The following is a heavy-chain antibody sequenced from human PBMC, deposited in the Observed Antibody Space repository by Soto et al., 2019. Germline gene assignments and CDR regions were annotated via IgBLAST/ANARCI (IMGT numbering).Heavy chain of an antibody. J-gene: IGHJ6*02. Sequence: PGGSLRLSCAASGFTFSSYAMSWVRQAPGKGLEWVSAISGSGGSTYYADSVKGRFTXXXXXXXXXXXXXXXXXXXXXXXXXYCAKDSMGEKGHYGMDVWGQGTTVTVSS. V-gene: IGHV3-23*01. CDR3: AKDSMGEKGHYGMDV. CDR1: GFTFSSYA. CDR2: ISGSGGST. D-gene: IGHD2-21*01.